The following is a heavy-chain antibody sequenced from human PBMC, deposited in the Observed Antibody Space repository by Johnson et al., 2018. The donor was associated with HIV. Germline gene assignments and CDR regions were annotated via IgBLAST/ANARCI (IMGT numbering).Heavy chain of an antibody. CDR3: AKGLHIVVEGDAFDI. J-gene: IGHJ3*02. CDR2: IGTAGDT. D-gene: IGHD2-21*01. Sequence: VQLVESGGGLVQPGGSLRLSCAPSGFTLSSFDMRWVDQVTGKGLEWVSAIGTAGDTYYPGSVKGRFTISRENAKNSLYLQMNSLRAEDTAVSYCAKGLHIVVEGDAFDIWGQGTMVTVSS. V-gene: IGHV3-13*01. CDR1: GFTLSSFD.